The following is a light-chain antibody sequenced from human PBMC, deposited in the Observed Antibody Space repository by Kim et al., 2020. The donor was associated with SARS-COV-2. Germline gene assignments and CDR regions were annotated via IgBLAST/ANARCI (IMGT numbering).Light chain of an antibody. Sequence: DIQMTQSPSTLSASVGDRVTITCRASQSITGWLAWYQQKPGKAPRLLIYDASNLESGVPSRFSGSGSGTEFTLTISSLQPDDFATYYCQHYNAYWTFGQGTKVDIK. CDR1: QSITGW. J-gene: IGKJ1*01. CDR2: DAS. CDR3: QHYNAYWT. V-gene: IGKV1-5*01.